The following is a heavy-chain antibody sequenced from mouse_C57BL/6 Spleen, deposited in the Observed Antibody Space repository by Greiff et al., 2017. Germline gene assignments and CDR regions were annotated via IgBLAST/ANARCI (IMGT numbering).Heavy chain of an antibody. CDR3: ATRELGRAWFAY. Sequence: QVQLQQSGPELVKPGASVKISCKASGYTFTDYYINWVKQRPGQGLAWIGWIFPGSGSTYYNEKFKGKATLTVDKSSSTAYMLLSSLTSEDSAVYFCATRELGRAWFAYWGQGTLVTVSA. CDR2: IFPGSGST. CDR1: GYTFTDYY. J-gene: IGHJ3*01. V-gene: IGHV1-75*01. D-gene: IGHD4-1*01.